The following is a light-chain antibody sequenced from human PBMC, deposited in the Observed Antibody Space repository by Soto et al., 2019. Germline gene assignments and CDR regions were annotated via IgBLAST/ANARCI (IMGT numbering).Light chain of an antibody. CDR2: GAS. V-gene: IGKV3-15*01. Sequence: EILMTQSPATLSVSPGERATLSCRASQSVSSNLDWYQQRPGQAPRLLIYGASTRATGIPARFSGSGSGTEFTLTINSLQSEDFAVYFCQQYNDLSTFGQGTKLEIK. J-gene: IGKJ2*01. CDR3: QQYNDLST. CDR1: QSVSSN.